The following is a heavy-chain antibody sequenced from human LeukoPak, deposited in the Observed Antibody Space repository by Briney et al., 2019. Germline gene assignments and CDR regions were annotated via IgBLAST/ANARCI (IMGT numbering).Heavy chain of an antibody. D-gene: IGHD4-23*01. CDR1: GYTFTSYG. J-gene: IGHJ6*02. V-gene: IGHV1-18*01. CDR3: ASWVKPYYYGMDV. CDR2: ISAYNGNT. Sequence: ASVTLSCKASGYTFTSYGISWVRQDPGQGLEWMGWISAYNGNTNYPQKLEWRVTMTTDTSTSTAYMELRSLRSDDTAVYYCASWVKPYYYGMDVWGRGTTDPVSS.